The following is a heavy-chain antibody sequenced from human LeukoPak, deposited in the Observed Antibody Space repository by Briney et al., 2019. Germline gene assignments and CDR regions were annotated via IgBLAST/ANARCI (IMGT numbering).Heavy chain of an antibody. CDR3: AKDLRYHGSGSLGFDP. D-gene: IGHD3-10*01. CDR1: GFTFSSYA. V-gene: IGHV3-23*01. J-gene: IGHJ5*02. CDR2: ISGSGGST. Sequence: GGSLRLSCAASGFTFSSYAMSWVRQAPGKGLEWVSAISGSGGSTYYADSVRGRFTISRDNSKNTLYLQMNSLRAEDTAVYYCAKDLRYHGSGSLGFDPWGQGTLVTVSS.